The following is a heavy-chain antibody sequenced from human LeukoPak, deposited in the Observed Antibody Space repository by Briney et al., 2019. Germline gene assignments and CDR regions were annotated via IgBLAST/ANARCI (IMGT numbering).Heavy chain of an antibody. CDR1: TGSINSYY. J-gene: IGHJ4*02. CDR2: IDYSGST. CDR3: ARHIIYSKKPSFDH. D-gene: IGHD4-11*01. V-gene: IGHV4-59*01. Sequence: SETLSLTCTVSTGSINSYYWSWIRQPPGKGLEWIGYIDYSGSTNYNPSLKSRVTISVDTSKNQFSLQLGSVTAAATAVYYCARHIIYSKKPSFDHWGQGTLVTVSS.